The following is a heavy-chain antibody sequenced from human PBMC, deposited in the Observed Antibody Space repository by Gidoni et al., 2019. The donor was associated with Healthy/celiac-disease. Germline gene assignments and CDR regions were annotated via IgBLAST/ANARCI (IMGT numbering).Heavy chain of an antibody. V-gene: IGHV3-33*01. Sequence: QVQLVESGGGVVQPGRSLRLSCAASGFTFSSYGLHWVRQAPGKGLEWVAVIWYDGSNKYYADSVKGRFTISRDNSKNTLYLQMNSLRAEDTAVYYCARVGGYYDSSGYYYWYFDLWGRGTLVTVSS. CDR1: GFTFSSYG. CDR3: ARVGGYYDSSGYYYWYFDL. D-gene: IGHD3-22*01. CDR2: IWYDGSNK. J-gene: IGHJ2*01.